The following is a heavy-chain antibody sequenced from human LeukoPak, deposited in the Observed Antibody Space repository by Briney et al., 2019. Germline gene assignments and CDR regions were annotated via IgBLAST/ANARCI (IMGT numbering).Heavy chain of an antibody. Sequence: ASVKASCKVSGYTLTELSMHWVRQAPGKGLEWMGGFDPEDGETIYAQKFQGRVTMTEDTSTDTAYMELSSLRSEDTAVYYCATALKWSPYYFDYWGQGTLVTVSS. D-gene: IGHD2-15*01. CDR2: FDPEDGET. J-gene: IGHJ4*02. CDR3: ATALKWSPYYFDY. CDR1: GYTLTELS. V-gene: IGHV1-24*01.